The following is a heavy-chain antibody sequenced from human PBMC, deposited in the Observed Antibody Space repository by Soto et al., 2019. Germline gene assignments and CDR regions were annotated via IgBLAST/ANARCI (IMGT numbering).Heavy chain of an antibody. CDR1: GFTFTNCY. J-gene: IGHJ4*02. V-gene: IGHV1-46*01. D-gene: IGHD1-26*01. Sequence: QVQLVQSGAEVKKPGASVKPSCKAFGFTFTNCYMHWVRQAPGQGLEWMGVINPSDGGTAYAQRFQSRITMTRDTYTSTVYMELSSLTSEDRALYSCAREVGATDYWGQGTLVTVSS. CDR2: INPSDGGT. CDR3: AREVGATDY.